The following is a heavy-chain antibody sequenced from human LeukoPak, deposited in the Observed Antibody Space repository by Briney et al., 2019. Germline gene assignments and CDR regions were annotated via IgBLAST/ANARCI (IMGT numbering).Heavy chain of an antibody. CDR1: GGSISSGDYY. V-gene: IGHV4-30-4*08. J-gene: IGHJ5*02. D-gene: IGHD3-16*01. CDR2: IYYSGST. Sequence: SQTLSLTCTVSGGSISSGDYYWSWIRQPPGKGLEWIGYIYYSGSTYYNPSLKSRVTISVDTSKNQFSLKLSSVTAADTAVYYCARVLRTYNWFDPWGQGTLVTVSS. CDR3: ARVLRTYNWFDP.